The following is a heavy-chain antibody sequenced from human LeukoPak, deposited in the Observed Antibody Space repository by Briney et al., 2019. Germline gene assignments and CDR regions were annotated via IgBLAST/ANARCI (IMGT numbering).Heavy chain of an antibody. Sequence: SETLSLTCAVYGGSFSGYYWSWIRQPPGKGLEWIGEINHSGSTNYNPSLKSRVTISVDTSKSQFSLKLTSVTAADTAVYYCATSYGSGSYYFDYWGQGILVTVSS. CDR3: ATSYGSGSYYFDY. D-gene: IGHD3-10*01. CDR2: INHSGST. CDR1: GGSFSGYY. V-gene: IGHV4-34*01. J-gene: IGHJ4*02.